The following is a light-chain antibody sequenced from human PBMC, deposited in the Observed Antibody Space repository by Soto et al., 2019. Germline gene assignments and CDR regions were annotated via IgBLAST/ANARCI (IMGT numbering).Light chain of an antibody. CDR2: AAS. CDR3: QQYYSYPFN. V-gene: IGKV1-8*01. CDR1: QDISGY. J-gene: IGKJ2*01. Sequence: AIRMTQSPSSLSASTGDRVTITCRASQDISGYLAWYQQKPGKAPNFLIYAASTLHSGVPSRFSGSGSGTHFTLSISYLRSEDFATYYCQQYYSYPFNFGQGTKLEIK.